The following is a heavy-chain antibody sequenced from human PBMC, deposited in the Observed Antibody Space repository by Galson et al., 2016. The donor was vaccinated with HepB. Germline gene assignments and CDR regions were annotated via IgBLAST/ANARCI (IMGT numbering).Heavy chain of an antibody. D-gene: IGHD5-18*01. CDR2: IIPIFGTA. V-gene: IGHV1-69*06. J-gene: IGHJ4*02. CDR1: GGTFSSYA. CDR3: ARGRYAMAGGYYFDY. Sequence: SVKVSCKASGGTFSSYAISWVRQAPGQGLEWMGGIIPIFGTANYAQKFQGRVTITADKSTSTAYMELSSLRSEDTAVYYCARGRYAMAGGYYFDYWGQGTLVAVSS.